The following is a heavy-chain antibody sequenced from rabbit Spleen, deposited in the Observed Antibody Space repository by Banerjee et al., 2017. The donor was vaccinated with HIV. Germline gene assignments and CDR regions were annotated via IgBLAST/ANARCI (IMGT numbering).Heavy chain of an antibody. CDR1: GFSFSSNW. Sequence: QSLEESGGDLVKPGASLTLTCTASGFSFSSNWICWVRQAPGKGLEWIACIDTNDGDTDYANWPKGRFTISKTSSTTVTLQMTSLTVADTATYFCARDGSGSGSYYFKFWGQGTLVTVS. J-gene: IGHJ4*01. CDR2: IDTNDGDT. D-gene: IGHD1-1*01. V-gene: IGHV1S40*01. CDR3: ARDGSGSGSYYFKF.